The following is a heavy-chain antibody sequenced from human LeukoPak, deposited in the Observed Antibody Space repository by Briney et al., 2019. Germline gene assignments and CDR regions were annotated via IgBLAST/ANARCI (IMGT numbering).Heavy chain of an antibody. D-gene: IGHD2-2*01. CDR2: IIPIFGTA. V-gene: IGHV1-69*13. Sequence: SVKVSCKASGYTFTSYYMHWVRQAPGQGLEWMGGIIPIFGTANYAQKFQGRVTITADESTSTAYMELSSLRSEDTAVYYCARGSTSWDYYYYMDVWGKGTTVTISS. CDR1: GYTFTSYY. CDR3: ARGSTSWDYYYYMDV. J-gene: IGHJ6*03.